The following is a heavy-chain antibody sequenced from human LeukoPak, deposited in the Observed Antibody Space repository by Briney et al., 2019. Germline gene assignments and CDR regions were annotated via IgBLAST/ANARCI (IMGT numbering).Heavy chain of an antibody. J-gene: IGHJ5*02. V-gene: IGHV1-18*01. Sequence: ASVKVSCKASGYTFTSYGISWVRQAPGQGLEWMGWISAYNGNTNYAQKLQGRVTMTTDTSTSTAYMELRSLRSDDTAVYYCARNPVRFGDYAYWFDPWGQGTLVTVSS. CDR1: GYTFTSYG. D-gene: IGHD4-17*01. CDR2: ISAYNGNT. CDR3: ARNPVRFGDYAYWFDP.